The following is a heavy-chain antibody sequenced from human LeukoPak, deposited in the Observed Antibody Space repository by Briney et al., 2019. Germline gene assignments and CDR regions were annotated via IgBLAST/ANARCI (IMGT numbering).Heavy chain of an antibody. V-gene: IGHV1-18*01. Sequence: ASVKVSCKASGYTFTSYGISWVRQAPGQGLEWMGWIGTYNGNTNYAPKPQGRVTMTTDTSTSTAYMELRSLRSDDTAVYYCARPLDYGDYYFDYWGQGTLVTVSS. CDR3: ARPLDYGDYYFDY. J-gene: IGHJ4*02. D-gene: IGHD4-17*01. CDR2: IGTYNGNT. CDR1: GYTFTSYG.